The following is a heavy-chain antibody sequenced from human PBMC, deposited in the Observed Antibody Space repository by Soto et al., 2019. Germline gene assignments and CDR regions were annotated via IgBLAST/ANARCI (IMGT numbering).Heavy chain of an antibody. Sequence: GESLKISCKGFGYSFSIYWIGWVRQMPGKGLEWMGIIYPGDSDTRYSPSFQGQVTISVDKSTSTAYLQWSSLKASDTAIYYCARIFIVELYASTLVPYFDYWGEGTLVTVSS. CDR3: ARIFIVELYASTLVPYFDY. V-gene: IGHV5-51*01. D-gene: IGHD2-15*01. CDR1: GYSFSIYW. J-gene: IGHJ4*02. CDR2: IYPGDSDT.